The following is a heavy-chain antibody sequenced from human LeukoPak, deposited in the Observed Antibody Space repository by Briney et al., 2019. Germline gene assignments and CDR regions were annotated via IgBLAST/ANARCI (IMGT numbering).Heavy chain of an antibody. Sequence: PGGSLRLSCAASRFTFSSYSMNWVRQAPGKGLEWVSSISSSSSYIYYADSVKGRFTISRDNAKNSLYLQMNSLRAEDTAVYYCAGETTVTAYFDYWGQGTLVTVSS. V-gene: IGHV3-21*01. J-gene: IGHJ4*02. D-gene: IGHD4-11*01. CDR3: AGETTVTAYFDY. CDR2: ISSSSSYI. CDR1: RFTFSSYS.